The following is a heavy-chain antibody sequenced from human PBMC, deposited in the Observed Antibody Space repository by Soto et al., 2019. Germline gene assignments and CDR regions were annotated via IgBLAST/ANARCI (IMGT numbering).Heavy chain of an antibody. CDR1: GFSVTTSGSS. Sequence: QITLKESGPALVKPTQSLTLTCTFSGFSVTTSGSSVGWIRQPPGKALEWLALIYWADTQRYNPSLARRLTITTDTSKNQVVLTMTNMDPVDTATYYCAAQLTADGYFALWGRGTLVPVSS. D-gene: IGHD7-27*01. CDR2: IYWADTQ. J-gene: IGHJ2*01. CDR3: AAQLTADGYFAL. V-gene: IGHV2-5*02.